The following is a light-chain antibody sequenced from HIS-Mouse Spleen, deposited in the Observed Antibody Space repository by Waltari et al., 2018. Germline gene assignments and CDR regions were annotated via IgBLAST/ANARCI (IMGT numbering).Light chain of an antibody. CDR3: QQYYSTLT. CDR2: WAS. Sequence: DIVMTQSPDSLAVSLGERATINCKSSQSVLYSTNNKNYFAWFQQKPGQPPKLLIYWASTRESGVPDRFSGSGSGTDFTLTISSLQAEDVAVYYCQQYYSTLTFGGGTKVEIK. J-gene: IGKJ4*01. CDR1: QSVLYSTNNKNY. V-gene: IGKV4-1*01.